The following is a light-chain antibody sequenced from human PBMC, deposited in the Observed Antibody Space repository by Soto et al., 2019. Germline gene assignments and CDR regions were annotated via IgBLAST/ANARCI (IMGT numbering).Light chain of an antibody. CDR1: QSLVHIDGNTY. J-gene: IGKJ2*01. CDR3: KQATQSYT. Sequence: DIVMTQTPLSLPVTLGQPASISCRSSQSLVHIDGNTYFTWLQQRPGQPTRLLIYKISNRFPGVPDRFSGSGAGADFTLKISRVEAEEVGVYYCKQATQSYTFGKGTKRDIK. CDR2: KIS. V-gene: IGKV2-24*01.